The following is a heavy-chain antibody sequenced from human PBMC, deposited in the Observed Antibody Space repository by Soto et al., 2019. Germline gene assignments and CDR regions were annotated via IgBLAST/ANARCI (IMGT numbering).Heavy chain of an antibody. D-gene: IGHD3-22*01. CDR3: AREGYYDSRRLDY. CDR2: INHSGST. V-gene: IGHV4-34*01. CDR1: GGSFSGYY. Sequence: SETLSLTCAVYGGSFSGYYRSWIRQPPGKGLEWIGEINHSGSTNYNPSLKSRVAISVDTSKNQFSLKLSSVTAADTAVYYCAREGYYDSRRLDYWGQGTLVTVSS. J-gene: IGHJ4*02.